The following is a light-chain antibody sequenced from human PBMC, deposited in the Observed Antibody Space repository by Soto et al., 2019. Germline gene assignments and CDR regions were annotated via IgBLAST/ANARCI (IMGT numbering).Light chain of an antibody. CDR3: QQRSNWPRYT. V-gene: IGKV3-11*01. J-gene: IGKJ2*01. CDR2: DAS. Sequence: EIVLTQSPATLSLSPGERTTLSCRASQSVSSYLAWYQQKPGQAPRLLIYDASNRATGIPARFSGSGSGTDFTLSISSLEPEDFAVYSWQQRSNWPRYTFGQGTKLEIK. CDR1: QSVSSY.